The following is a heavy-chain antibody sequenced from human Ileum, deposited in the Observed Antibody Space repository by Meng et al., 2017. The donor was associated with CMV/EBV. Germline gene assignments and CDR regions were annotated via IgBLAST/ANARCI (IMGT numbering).Heavy chain of an antibody. CDR3: AREAVSSRLVDP. CDR1: GFSFSTYT. CDR2: MSYDGSKI. Sequence: GGSLRLSCAASGFSFSTYTMHWVRQAPGKGLEWVALMSYDGSKIYYADSVKGRFSISRDNSKNTLYLQINNLRPEDTAVYHCAREAVSSRLVDPWGQGTLVTVSS. J-gene: IGHJ5*02. V-gene: IGHV3-30-3*01. D-gene: IGHD6-13*01.